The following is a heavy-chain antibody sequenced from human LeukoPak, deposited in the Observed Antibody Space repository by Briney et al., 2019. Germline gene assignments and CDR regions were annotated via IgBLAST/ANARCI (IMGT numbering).Heavy chain of an antibody. J-gene: IGHJ4*02. CDR2: IVPNSGGT. V-gene: IGHV1-2*02. CDR3: ATLGGTSFDY. D-gene: IGHD1-1*01. CDR1: GYTFTDYY. Sequence: ASVKVSYKTSGYTFTDYYIHWVRQAPGQGLEWMGWIVPNSGGTNYAQRFKGRVTMTRDTSISTAYMELTRLRYDDTAVYYCATLGGTSFDYWGQGTLVTVSS.